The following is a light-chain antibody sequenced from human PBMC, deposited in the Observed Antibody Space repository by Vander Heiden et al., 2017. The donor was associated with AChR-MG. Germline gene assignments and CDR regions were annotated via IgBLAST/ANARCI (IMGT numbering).Light chain of an antibody. CDR2: EVS. J-gene: IGLJ2*01. CDR3: SSYRSSSTFI. V-gene: IGLV2-18*02. Sequence: QSALTQPPSVSGSPGQSVTISCTGSSSDVGSYNRVSWYQQPPGTPPKLIIYEVSNRPSGVPDRFSGSKSGNTASLTISGLQAEDEADYYCSSYRSSSTFIFGGGTKLTVL. CDR1: SSDVGSYNR.